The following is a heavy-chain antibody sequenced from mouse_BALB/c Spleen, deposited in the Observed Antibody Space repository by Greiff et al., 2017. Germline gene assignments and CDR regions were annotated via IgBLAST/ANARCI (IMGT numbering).Heavy chain of an antibody. CDR3: ASSYAMDY. J-gene: IGHJ4*01. CDR2: ISSGSSTI. CDR1: GFTFSSFG. V-gene: IGHV5-17*02. Sequence: EVMLVESGGGLVQPGGSRKLSCAASGFTFSSFGMHWVRQAPEKGLEWVAYISSGSSTIYYADTVKGRFTISRDNPKNTLFLQMTSLRSEDTAMYYCASSYAMDYWGQGTSVTVSS.